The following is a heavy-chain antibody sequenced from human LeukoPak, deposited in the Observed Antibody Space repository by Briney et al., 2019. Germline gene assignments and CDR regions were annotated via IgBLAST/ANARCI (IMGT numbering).Heavy chain of an antibody. Sequence: SGGSLRLSCAASGFTFSDYYMSWIRQAPGKGLEGVSYISSSGSTIYYADSVKGRFTISRDNAKNSLYLQMNSLRAEDTAVYYCARDYYDSSGYYFFDYWGQGTLVTVSS. V-gene: IGHV3-11*01. CDR3: ARDYYDSSGYYFFDY. CDR1: GFTFSDYY. J-gene: IGHJ4*02. CDR2: ISSSGSTI. D-gene: IGHD3-22*01.